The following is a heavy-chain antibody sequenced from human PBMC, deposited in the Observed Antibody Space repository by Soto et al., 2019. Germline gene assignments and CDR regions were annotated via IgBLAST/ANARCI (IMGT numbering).Heavy chain of an antibody. D-gene: IGHD6-6*01. J-gene: IGHJ6*02. CDR1: GDSVSSNSAA. Sequence: SQTLSLTCAISGDSVSSNSAAWNWIRQSPSRGLEWLGRTYYRSKWYNDYAVSVKSRITINPDTSKNQFSLQLNSVTPEDTAVYYCAREGLPPVEYSSSNAYYYGMDVWGQGTTVTVSS. CDR3: AREGLPPVEYSSSNAYYYGMDV. V-gene: IGHV6-1*01. CDR2: TYYRSKWYN.